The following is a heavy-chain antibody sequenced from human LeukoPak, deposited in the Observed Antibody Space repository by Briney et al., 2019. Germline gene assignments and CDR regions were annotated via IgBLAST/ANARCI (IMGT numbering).Heavy chain of an antibody. D-gene: IGHD2-2*01. Sequence: KSSETLSLTCTVSGGSISSSSYYWGWIRQPPGKGLEWIGSIYYSGSTYYNPSLKSRVTISVDTSKNQFSLKLSSVTAADTAVYYCSRGTRAEYFQHWGQGTLVTVSS. CDR3: SRGTRAEYFQH. CDR1: GGSISSSSYY. V-gene: IGHV4-39*07. J-gene: IGHJ1*01. CDR2: IYYSGST.